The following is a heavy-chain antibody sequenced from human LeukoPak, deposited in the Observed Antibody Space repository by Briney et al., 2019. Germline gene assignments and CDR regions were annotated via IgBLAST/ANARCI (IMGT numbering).Heavy chain of an antibody. CDR2: IYSGGGT. J-gene: IGHJ4*02. D-gene: IGHD5-18*01. CDR1: GFTVSSTY. Sequence: PGGSLRLSCAASGFTVSSTYMSWVRQAPGKGLQWVSVIYSGGGTYYAASVKGRFTISRDNSNNTVFLQMNNLRAEDTAVYYCARGGYSLSDYWGQGTLVTVSS. V-gene: IGHV3-66*01. CDR3: ARGGYSLSDY.